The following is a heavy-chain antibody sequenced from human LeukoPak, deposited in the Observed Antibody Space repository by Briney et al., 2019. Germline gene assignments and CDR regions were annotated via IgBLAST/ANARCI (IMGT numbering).Heavy chain of an antibody. Sequence: PSETLSLTCTVSGGSISFYYWSWIRQPAGKGLEWIGRVYSSGSTNYNPSLKSRVTMSVDTSKNQFSLKLTSVTAADTAVYYCAREYDSSGYPFAYWGQGTLVTVSS. J-gene: IGHJ4*02. CDR2: VYSSGST. D-gene: IGHD3-22*01. CDR3: AREYDSSGYPFAY. V-gene: IGHV4-4*07. CDR1: GGSISFYY.